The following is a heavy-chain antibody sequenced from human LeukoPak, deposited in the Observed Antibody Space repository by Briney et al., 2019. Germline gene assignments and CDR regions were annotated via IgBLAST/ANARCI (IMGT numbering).Heavy chain of an antibody. CDR2: MNQDGSEK. CDR3: ARNALPLAFEF. D-gene: IGHD2-15*01. Sequence: GGSLPHLRSVSGFPLRNYLQTLVGQAPGKGLEWVANMNQDGSEKNYMDSLKGRFTISRDNAKNSLFLQMNSLRAEDTAVYHCARNALPLAFEFSGQRTLVTVSS. J-gene: IGHJ3*01. CDR1: GFPLRNYL. V-gene: IGHV3-7*05.